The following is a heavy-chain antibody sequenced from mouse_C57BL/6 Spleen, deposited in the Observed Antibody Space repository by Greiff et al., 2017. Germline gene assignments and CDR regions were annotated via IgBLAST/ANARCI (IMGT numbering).Heavy chain of an antibody. J-gene: IGHJ2*01. CDR2: IRNKANGYTT. Sequence: EVKLMESGGGLVQPGGSLSLSCAASGFTFTDYYMSWVRQPPGKALEWLGFIRNKANGYTTEYSASVKGRFTISRDNSQSILYLQMNALRAEDSATYYCARYHYGSGGPDYWGQGTTLTVSS. CDR3: ARYHYGSGGPDY. V-gene: IGHV7-3*01. D-gene: IGHD1-1*01. CDR1: GFTFTDYY.